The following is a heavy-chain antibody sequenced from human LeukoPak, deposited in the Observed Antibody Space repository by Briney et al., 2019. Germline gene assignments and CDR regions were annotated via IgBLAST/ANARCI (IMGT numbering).Heavy chain of an antibody. V-gene: IGHV3-23*01. CDR3: ARGQGELEPSDY. Sequence: GGSLKLSCAASEFTFNRYDMSWVRQTPGKGLEWVSAISGSGERTYYADSVKGRFTISRDNAKNSLYLQMNSLRAEDTAVYYCARGQGELEPSDYWGQGTLVTVSS. CDR1: EFTFNRYD. CDR2: ISGSGERT. J-gene: IGHJ4*02. D-gene: IGHD1-1*01.